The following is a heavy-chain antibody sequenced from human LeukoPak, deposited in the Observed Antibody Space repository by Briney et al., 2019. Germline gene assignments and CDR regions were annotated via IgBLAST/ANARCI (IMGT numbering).Heavy chain of an antibody. CDR3: AKGPTVTTLDY. CDR1: GFTFSSYS. Sequence: GRSLRLSCAASGFTFSSYSMHWVRQAPGKGLEWVAVISYDGSNKYYADSVKGRFTISRDNSKNTLYLQMNSLRAEDTAVYYCAKGPTVTTLDYWGQGTLVTVSS. V-gene: IGHV3-30*18. D-gene: IGHD4-17*01. CDR2: ISYDGSNK. J-gene: IGHJ4*02.